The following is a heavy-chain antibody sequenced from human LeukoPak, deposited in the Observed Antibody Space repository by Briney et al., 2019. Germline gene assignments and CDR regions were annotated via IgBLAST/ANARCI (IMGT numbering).Heavy chain of an antibody. Sequence: PSETLSLTCAVYGGSFSGYYWSWIRQPPGKGLEWIGEINHSGSTNYNPSPKSRVTISVDTPKNQFSLKLSSVTAADTAVYYCASPGSSSSWYGGWFDPWGQGTLVTVSS. CDR2: INHSGST. D-gene: IGHD6-13*01. J-gene: IGHJ5*02. CDR3: ASPGSSSSWYGGWFDP. V-gene: IGHV4-34*01. CDR1: GGSFSGYY.